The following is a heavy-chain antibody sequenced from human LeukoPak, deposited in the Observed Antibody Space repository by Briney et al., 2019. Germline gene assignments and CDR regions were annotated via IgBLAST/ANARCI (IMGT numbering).Heavy chain of an antibody. CDR1: GFTFSDYY. CDR2: ISSTSSYT. V-gene: IGHV3-11*06. J-gene: IGHJ4*02. Sequence: GGSLRLSCAASGFTFSDYYMSWIRQAPGKGLEWVSYISSTSSYTNYADSVKGRFTISRDNAKNSLHLQMNSLRAEDTAVYYCASSRASSDLGYWGQGTLVTVSS. D-gene: IGHD6-25*01. CDR3: ASSRASSDLGY.